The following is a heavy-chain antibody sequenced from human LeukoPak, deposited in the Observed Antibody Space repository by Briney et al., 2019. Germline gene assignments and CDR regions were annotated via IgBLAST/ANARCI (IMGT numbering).Heavy chain of an antibody. J-gene: IGHJ4*02. CDR3: ARADSNNWDAKYYFDY. V-gene: IGHV1-46*01. CDR1: GYTFTSNY. D-gene: IGHD1-26*01. Sequence: ASVKVSCKASGYTFTSNYIHWVRQAPGQGLEWMGMIYPRDGSTSYAQKFQGRVTMTRDTSITTAYMELSRLRSDDTAVYYCARADSNNWDAKYYFDYWGQGALVTVSS. CDR2: IYPRDGST.